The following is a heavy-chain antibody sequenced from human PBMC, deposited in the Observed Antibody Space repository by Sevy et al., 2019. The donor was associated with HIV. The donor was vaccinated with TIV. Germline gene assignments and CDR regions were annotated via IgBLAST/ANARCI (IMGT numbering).Heavy chain of an antibody. Sequence: GGSLKISWEGSGYSLTSHWIGWVRPMPGKGLGGMGIIYPDDTETRYSPSFQGQVPFTADKSISTAYLQWSSLKGTDTAMDDCATSRSGYYDSSGYYKYWGQGTLVTVSS. CDR1: GYSLTSHW. J-gene: IGHJ4*02. CDR2: IYPDDTET. V-gene: IGHV5-51*01. CDR3: ATSRSGYYDSSGYYKY. D-gene: IGHD3-22*01.